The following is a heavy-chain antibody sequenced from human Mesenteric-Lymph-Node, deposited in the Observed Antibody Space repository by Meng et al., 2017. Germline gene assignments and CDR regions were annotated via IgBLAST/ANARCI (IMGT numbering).Heavy chain of an antibody. CDR1: GGSFSGYY. CDR2: INHSGST. D-gene: IGHD2-8*01. Sequence: SETLSLTCAVYGGSFSGYYWSWIRQPPGKGLEWIGEINHSGSTNYNPSLKSRVTISVDTSKNQFSLKLRSVTAADTAVYYCARDCTNGVCYPFDYWGQGTLVTVSS. V-gene: IGHV4-34*01. J-gene: IGHJ4*02. CDR3: ARDCTNGVCYPFDY.